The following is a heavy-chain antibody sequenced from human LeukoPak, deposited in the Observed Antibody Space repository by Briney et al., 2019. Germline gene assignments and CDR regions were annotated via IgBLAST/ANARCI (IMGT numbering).Heavy chain of an antibody. CDR2: INYKGGTT. V-gene: IGHV3-64*02. Sequence: GGSLRLSCAASGFTLSSFSMHWVRQSPGRGLEYVSAINYKGGTTYYADSVKDRFTISRGNSRNTLYLQMASLRDEDMGVYYCARVGPATAFDYWGQGTQVTVSS. J-gene: IGHJ4*02. CDR3: ARVGPATAFDY. CDR1: GFTLSSFS.